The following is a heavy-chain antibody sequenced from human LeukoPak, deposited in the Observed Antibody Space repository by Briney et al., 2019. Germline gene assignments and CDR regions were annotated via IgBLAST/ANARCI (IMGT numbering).Heavy chain of an antibody. V-gene: IGHV3-30-3*01. CDR3: ARGAIDIVVVPADYYYYYYMDV. Sequence: PGRSLRPSCAASGFTFSSYAMHWVRQAPGKGLEWAAVISYDGSNKYYADSVKGRFTISRDNSKNTLYLQMNSLRAEDTAVYYCARGAIDIVVVPADYYYYYYMDVWGKGTTVTVSS. J-gene: IGHJ6*03. CDR1: GFTFSSYA. CDR2: ISYDGSNK. D-gene: IGHD2-2*01.